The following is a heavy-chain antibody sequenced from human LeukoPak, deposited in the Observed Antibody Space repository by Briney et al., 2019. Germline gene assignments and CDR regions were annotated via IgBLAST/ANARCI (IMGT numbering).Heavy chain of an antibody. CDR2: INYSGST. Sequence: SETLSLTCTVSGGSISSYYWSWIRQPPGKGLEWIGYINYSGSTNYNLSLKSRATISVDTSKNQFSLKLSSVTAADTAVYYCARGWTRGYYGSGSYYPWFDPWGQGTLVTVSS. V-gene: IGHV4-59*01. CDR3: ARGWTRGYYGSGSYYPWFDP. J-gene: IGHJ5*02. D-gene: IGHD3-10*01. CDR1: GGSISSYY.